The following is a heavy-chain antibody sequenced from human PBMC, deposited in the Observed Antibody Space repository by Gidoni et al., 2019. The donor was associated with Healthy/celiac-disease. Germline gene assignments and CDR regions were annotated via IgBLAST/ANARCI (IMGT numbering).Heavy chain of an antibody. Sequence: EVLLLESGGGLVQPGGSLRLSCAASGFTVSNYAMSWVRQAPGKGLEWVSVITGVGRTDYADAVKCRFTISRDNSKNTLYLHMNSLRAEDTAVYYCAKHYEGSGYNHFDYWGQGTLVTVSS. CDR3: AKHYEGSGYNHFDY. CDR2: ITGVGRT. V-gene: IGHV3-23*01. CDR1: GFTVSNYA. J-gene: IGHJ4*02. D-gene: IGHD3-22*01.